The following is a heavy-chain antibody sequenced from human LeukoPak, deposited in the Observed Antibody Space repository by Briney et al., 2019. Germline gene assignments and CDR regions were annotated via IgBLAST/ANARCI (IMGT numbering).Heavy chain of an antibody. J-gene: IGHJ6*02. Sequence: PSETLSLTCTVSGGSISSNNYYWGWIRQPPGKGLEWIGSIYYSGSTYNNPSLKSRVTISVDTTKNQFSLKLTSVTAADTAVYYCARLTGYYYGMAVWGQGTTVTVSS. CDR3: ARLTGYYYGMAV. V-gene: IGHV4-39*01. CDR1: GGSISSNNYY. CDR2: IYYSGST. D-gene: IGHD3-9*01.